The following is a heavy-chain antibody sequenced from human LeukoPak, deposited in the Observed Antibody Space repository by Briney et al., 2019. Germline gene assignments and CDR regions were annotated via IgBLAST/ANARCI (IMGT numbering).Heavy chain of an antibody. Sequence: ASVKVSCKASGYTFTSYDINWVRQAPGKGLEWMGGFDPEDGETVYAQKFQGRVTMTEDTSTDTAYMELSSLRSEDTAVYYCARWELLRTDAFDIWGQGTMVTVSS. V-gene: IGHV1-24*01. CDR3: ARWELLRTDAFDI. D-gene: IGHD1-26*01. CDR1: GYTFTSYD. J-gene: IGHJ3*02. CDR2: FDPEDGET.